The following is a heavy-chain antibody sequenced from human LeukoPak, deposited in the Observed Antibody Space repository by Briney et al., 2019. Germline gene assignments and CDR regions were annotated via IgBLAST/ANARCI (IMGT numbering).Heavy chain of an antibody. Sequence: PGRSLRLSCTASGVTLSNYAMHWVRRPPGRGLEWVAVISVDGTNKYYGDSVEGRFSVSRDNSKNTLYLQMNSLRPDDTAMYYCATDYGDYEPIDYWGQGTLVTASS. CDR2: ISVDGTNK. D-gene: IGHD4-17*01. J-gene: IGHJ4*02. V-gene: IGHV3-30*04. CDR3: ATDYGDYEPIDY. CDR1: GVTLSNYA.